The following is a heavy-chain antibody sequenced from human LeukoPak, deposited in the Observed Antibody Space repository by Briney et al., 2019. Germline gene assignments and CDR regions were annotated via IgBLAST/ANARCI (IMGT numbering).Heavy chain of an antibody. J-gene: IGHJ4*02. CDR2: ISETGGTI. V-gene: IGHV3-23*01. CDR3: AREMTIITYSFDS. Sequence: GGSLRLSCAPSGFTFSNYAMSWVRQAPGKGLEWVSAISETGGTIHYADSVRGRFIISRDNTKNTLYLQMNSLRAEDTAVYYCAREMTIITYSFDSWGQGTLVTVSS. CDR1: GFTFSNYA. D-gene: IGHD5-24*01.